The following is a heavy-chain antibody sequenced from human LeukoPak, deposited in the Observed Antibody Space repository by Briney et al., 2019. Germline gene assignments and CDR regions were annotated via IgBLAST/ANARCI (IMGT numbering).Heavy chain of an antibody. CDR3: ARGGDYYGSGSYHDYYYYYMDV. V-gene: IGHV4-4*07. CDR1: GGSFSSYY. CDR2: IYTSGTT. J-gene: IGHJ6*03. D-gene: IGHD3-10*01. Sequence: SETLSLICTVSGGSFSSYYWSWIRQPAGKGLEWIGHIYTSGTTNYNPSLKSRVTMSIDTSKKQFSLKLSSVTAADTAVYYCARGGDYYGSGSYHDYYYYYMDVWGKGTTVTVSS.